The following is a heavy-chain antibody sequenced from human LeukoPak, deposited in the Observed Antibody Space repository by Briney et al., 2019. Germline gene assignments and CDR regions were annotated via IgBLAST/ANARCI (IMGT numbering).Heavy chain of an antibody. CDR2: IYYSGST. CDR3: ASSVGATAVGYFDY. CDR1: GGSISSGDYY. J-gene: IGHJ4*02. D-gene: IGHD1-26*01. V-gene: IGHV4-30-4*08. Sequence: SQTLSLTCTVSGGSISSGDYYWSWIRQPPGKGLGWIGYIYYSGSTYYNPSLKSRVTISVDTSKNQFPLKLSSVTAADTAVYYCASSVGATAVGYFDYWDQGTLVTVSS.